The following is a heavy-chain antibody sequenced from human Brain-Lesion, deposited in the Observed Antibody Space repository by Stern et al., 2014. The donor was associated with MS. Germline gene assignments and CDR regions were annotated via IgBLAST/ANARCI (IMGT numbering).Heavy chain of an antibody. D-gene: IGHD1-26*01. J-gene: IGHJ4*02. CDR2: LHASGAT. CDR3: ARGHWELLGNNYFDS. V-gene: IGHV4-61*02. CDR1: GASISSGTSY. Sequence: QVQLQESGPGLVKPSQTLSLTCTVSGASISSGTSYWSWIRQPAGGGLEWIGRLHASGATYYHPSLNSRVTISGDTSKNQFSLNLNSVTAADTAVYYCARGHWELLGNNYFDSWGQGTLVTVSS.